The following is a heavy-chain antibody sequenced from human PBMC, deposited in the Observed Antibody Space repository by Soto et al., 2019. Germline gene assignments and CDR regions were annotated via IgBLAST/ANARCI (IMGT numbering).Heavy chain of an antibody. CDR2: IYPGDSET. V-gene: IGHV5-51*01. Sequence: RKISCKGSGYIFTSYWIGWLRQMPGKGLEWMGIIYPGDSETSYSPSFQGQVTISADKSISTAYLQWSSLKASDTAMYYCARQHCSSTTCYSRNWFDPWGQGTLVTVSS. CDR3: ARQHCSSTTCYSRNWFDP. CDR1: GYIFTSYW. D-gene: IGHD2-2*01. J-gene: IGHJ5*02.